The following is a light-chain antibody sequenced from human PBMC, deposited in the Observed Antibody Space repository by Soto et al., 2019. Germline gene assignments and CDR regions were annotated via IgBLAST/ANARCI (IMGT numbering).Light chain of an antibody. J-gene: IGKJ1*01. CDR3: QQYHRSPWT. CDR2: GAS. CDR1: QSVSSSF. V-gene: IGKV3-20*01. Sequence: EIVLTQSPGTLSLSPGERATLSCRASQSVSSSFLAWYQQKPGQAPRLLIYGASIRATGIPDRFSGSVSGTDFTYFTLNISGLEPEDFAVYFCQQYHRSPWTFGLGTKVEF.